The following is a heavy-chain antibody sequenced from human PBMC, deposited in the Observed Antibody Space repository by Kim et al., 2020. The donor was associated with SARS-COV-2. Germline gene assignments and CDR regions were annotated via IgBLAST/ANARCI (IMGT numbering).Heavy chain of an antibody. J-gene: IGHJ4*02. CDR3: ARDGVSVMGLGTDLDY. CDR1: GFTFSSYG. Sequence: GGSLRLSCAASGFTFSSYGMHWVRQAPGKGLEWVAVIWYDGSNKYYADSVKGRFTISRDNSKNTLYLQMNSLRAEDTAVYYCARDGVSVMGLGTDLDYWGQGTLVTVSS. CDR2: IWYDGSNK. V-gene: IGHV3-33*01. D-gene: IGHD1-7*01.